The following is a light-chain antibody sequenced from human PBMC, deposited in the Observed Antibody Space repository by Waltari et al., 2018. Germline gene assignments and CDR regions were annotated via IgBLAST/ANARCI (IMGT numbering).Light chain of an antibody. CDR1: SGHSSNV. J-gene: IGLJ3*02. CDR3: QTGGHGTWV. V-gene: IGLV4-69*01. Sequence: QLVVTQSPSASASLGASVKLTCTLSSGHSSNVIAWLQQHPERGPRYLMKVNSDGRHSKGAGIPDRFSVSSSGAERYLTISNLQSEDEADYYCQTGGHGTWVFGGGTKLTVL. CDR2: VNSDGRH.